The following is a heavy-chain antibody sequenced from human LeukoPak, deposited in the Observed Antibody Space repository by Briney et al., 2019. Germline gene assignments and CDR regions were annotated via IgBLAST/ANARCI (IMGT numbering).Heavy chain of an antibody. Sequence: GGSLRLSCAASGFTVSSNYMSWVRQAPGKGPEWVSVIYSGGSTYYADSVKGRFTISRHNSKNTLYLQMNSLRAEDTAVYYCARDPSRARDSYNSVDYWGQGTLVTVSS. CDR1: GFTVSSNY. V-gene: IGHV3-53*04. CDR3: ARDPSRARDSYNSVDY. J-gene: IGHJ4*02. CDR2: IYSGGST. D-gene: IGHD5-24*01.